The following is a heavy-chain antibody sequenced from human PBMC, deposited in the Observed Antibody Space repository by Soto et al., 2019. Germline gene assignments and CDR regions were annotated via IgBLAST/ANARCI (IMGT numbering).Heavy chain of an antibody. Sequence: EVQLVESGGGLVQPGGSLRLSCAVSGFTFSSFWMHWVRQAPGEGLVWVSRINADGSRTSAADSVKGRFTISRDNAKNTLYLEMNSLRDEDTAMYYCAKRGVDTFGLSYWGQGTLVTVSA. V-gene: IGHV3-74*01. D-gene: IGHD3-10*01. CDR1: GFTFSSFW. CDR2: INADGSRT. J-gene: IGHJ4*02. CDR3: AKRGVDTFGLSY.